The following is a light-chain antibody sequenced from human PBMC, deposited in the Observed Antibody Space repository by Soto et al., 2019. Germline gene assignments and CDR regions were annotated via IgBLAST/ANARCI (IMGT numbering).Light chain of an antibody. CDR3: CSYADRYGV. Sequence: QSALTQPASVSGSPGQSITISCTGTSNDVGSYNLVSWYQQHPGKAPKLMIYEGGKRPSGVSDRFSGSKSGNTASLTISGLQAEDEADYYCCSYADRYGVFGGGTKLNVL. CDR2: EGG. J-gene: IGLJ3*02. CDR1: SNDVGSYNL. V-gene: IGLV2-23*01.